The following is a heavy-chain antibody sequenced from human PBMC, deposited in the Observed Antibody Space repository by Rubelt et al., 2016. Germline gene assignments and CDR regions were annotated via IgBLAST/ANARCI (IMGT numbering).Heavy chain of an antibody. J-gene: IGHJ4*02. CDR1: GYTFNGHY. D-gene: IGHD6-6*01. Sequence: QVQLVQSGAEVKKPGASVKVSCKASGYTFNGHYMHWVRQAPGQGLEWMGRINPNSGDTNYGQKFQGWVTMPRDTSIRTAYMELSRLRSYDTAVYYCARVRQLSDYWGQGTLVTVSS. CDR3: ARVRQLSDY. CDR2: INPNSGDT. V-gene: IGHV1-2*04.